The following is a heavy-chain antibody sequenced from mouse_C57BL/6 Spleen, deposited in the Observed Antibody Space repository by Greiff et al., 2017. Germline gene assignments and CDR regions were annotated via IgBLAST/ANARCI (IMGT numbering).Heavy chain of an antibody. CDR2: INPNNGGT. CDR3: ARGNWDGFAY. CDR1: GYTFTDYN. Sequence: EVQLQQSGPELVKPGASVTMSCKASGYTFTDYNMHWVKQSHGKSLEWIGYINPNNGGTSYNQTFKGKATLTVNKSSSTSYMELRSLTSEDSAVYYCARGNWDGFAYWGQGTLVTVSA. V-gene: IGHV1-22*01. D-gene: IGHD4-1*01. J-gene: IGHJ3*01.